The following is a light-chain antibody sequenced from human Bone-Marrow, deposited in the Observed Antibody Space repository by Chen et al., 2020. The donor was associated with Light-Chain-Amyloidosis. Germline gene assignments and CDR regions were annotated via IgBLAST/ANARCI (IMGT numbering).Light chain of an antibody. CDR1: SGSIANNY. Sequence: NFMLTQPHSVSESPGKTVIISCTRSSGSIANNYVQGYQQRTGSSPTTVIYEDDQRPSGVPDRLSGSIDRSSNSASITISGLMTENEADYYCRSYQGRSQGVCGGGTKLTVL. V-gene: IGLV6-57*01. CDR2: EDD. CDR3: RSYQGRSQGV. J-gene: IGLJ3*02.